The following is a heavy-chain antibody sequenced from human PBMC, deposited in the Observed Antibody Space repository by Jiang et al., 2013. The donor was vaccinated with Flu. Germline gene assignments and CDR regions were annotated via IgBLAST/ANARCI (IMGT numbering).Heavy chain of an antibody. D-gene: IGHD3-16*01. Sequence: SQTLSLTCAISGDSVSSSTTNWNWIRQSPSRGLEWLGRTFYRSKWYSDYAVSVKSRTTIDPDTSKNQFSLHLKSVTPEDTAVYYCVRGGGGGTPLDCWGQGTLVTASS. CDR3: VRGGGGGTPLDC. V-gene: IGHV6-1*01. CDR1: GDSVSSSTTN. CDR2: TFYRSKWYS. J-gene: IGHJ4*02.